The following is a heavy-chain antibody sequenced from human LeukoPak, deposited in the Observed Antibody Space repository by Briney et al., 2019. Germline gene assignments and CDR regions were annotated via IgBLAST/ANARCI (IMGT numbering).Heavy chain of an antibody. CDR3: ARCSLDYGGNPDAFDI. V-gene: IGHV4-39*07. D-gene: IGHD4-23*01. Sequence: SETLSLTCTVSGGSISGSGYYWAWIRQPPEKGLEWIGSIYYSGTTYFNPSLKSRITISIDTSKNQFSLKLSSVTAADTAVYYCARCSLDYGGNPDAFDIWGQGTMVTVSS. J-gene: IGHJ3*02. CDR1: GGSISGSGYY. CDR2: IYYSGTT.